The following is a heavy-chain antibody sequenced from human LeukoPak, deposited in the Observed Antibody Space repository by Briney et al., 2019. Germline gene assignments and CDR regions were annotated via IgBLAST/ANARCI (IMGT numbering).Heavy chain of an antibody. D-gene: IGHD4-17*01. J-gene: IGHJ5*02. V-gene: IGHV4-59*01. CDR2: IYYSGNT. CDR1: SGSLSNYY. Sequence: PSETLSLTCTVSSGSLSNYYWIWIGQPPGKGLEWIGYIYYSGNTNYNPSLKSRVTISVDTSKNRFSLKLNSVTAADTAVYYCVRDYGDYANWFDPWGQGTLVTVSS. CDR3: VRDYGDYANWFDP.